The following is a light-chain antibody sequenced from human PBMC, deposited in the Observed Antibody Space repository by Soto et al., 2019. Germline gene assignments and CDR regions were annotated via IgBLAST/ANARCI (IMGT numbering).Light chain of an antibody. J-gene: IGKJ2*01. CDR1: PSVSSSY. CDR2: GAS. Sequence: EIVLTQSPGTLSLSPGERVTLSCRASPSVSSSYLAWYQQKPGQAPRLLFYGASRRATGIPDRFSGGQSGTDFTLTVRRLEPEDFAVYFCQHYGSSPYTFGQGTKLEI. V-gene: IGKV3-20*01. CDR3: QHYGSSPYT.